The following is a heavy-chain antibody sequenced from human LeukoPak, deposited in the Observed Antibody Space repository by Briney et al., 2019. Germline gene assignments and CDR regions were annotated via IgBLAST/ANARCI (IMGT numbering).Heavy chain of an antibody. J-gene: IGHJ5*02. CDR1: GYTFTNYD. V-gene: IGHV1-8*01. Sequence: AASVKVSCKASGYTFTNYDINWVRQATGQGLEWMGYMKPNSGNTGYAQKFQGRVTMTRNTSISTAYMELSSLRSEDTAVYYCARGVTAVVWFDPWGQGTLVTVSS. CDR3: ARGVTAVVWFDP. D-gene: IGHD6-19*01. CDR2: MKPNSGNT.